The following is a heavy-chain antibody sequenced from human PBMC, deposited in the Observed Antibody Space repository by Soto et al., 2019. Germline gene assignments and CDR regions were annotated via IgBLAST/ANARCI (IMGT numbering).Heavy chain of an antibody. CDR1: GFTFSSYA. D-gene: IGHD2-15*01. V-gene: IGHV3-23*01. J-gene: IGHJ6*03. CDR3: AKTYWGYCSGGSCYYMDV. CDR2: ISGSGGST. Sequence: GGSLRLSCAASGFTFSSYAMSWVRQAPGKGLEWVSAISGSGGSTYYADSVKGRFTISRDNSMNTLYLQMNSLRAEDTAVYCCAKTYWGYCSGGSCYYMDVWGKGTTVTVSS.